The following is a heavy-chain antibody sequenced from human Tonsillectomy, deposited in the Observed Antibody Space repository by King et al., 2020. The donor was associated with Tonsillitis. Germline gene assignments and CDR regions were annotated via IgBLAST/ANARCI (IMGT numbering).Heavy chain of an antibody. CDR2: ISWNSAFI. V-gene: IGHV3-9*01. D-gene: IGHD3-10*01. CDR1: GFTFDDYA. Sequence: VQLVESGGGLVQPGRSLRLSCAASGFTFDDYAMHWVRQAPGKGLEWVSGISWNSAFIAYADSVKGRFTISRDNAKNSLYLQMNRLISEDTALYYCAKDGVSGNDYHDDSYYYYGMDVWGQGTTVTVSS. CDR3: AKDGVSGNDYHDDSYYYYGMDV. J-gene: IGHJ6*02.